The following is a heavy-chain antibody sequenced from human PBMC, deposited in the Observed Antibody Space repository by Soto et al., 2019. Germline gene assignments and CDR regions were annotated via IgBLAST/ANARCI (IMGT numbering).Heavy chain of an antibody. J-gene: IGHJ4*02. CDR1: GGSISSGGYY. V-gene: IGHV4-31*03. D-gene: IGHD2-15*01. CDR2: IYYSGST. Sequence: SETLSLTCTVSGGSISSGGYYWSWIRQHPGKGLEWIGYIYYSGSTYYNPSLKSRVTISVDTSKNQFSLKLSSVTAADTAVYYCARVYCSGGSCAPPTFDSWGQGTLVTVSS. CDR3: ARVYCSGGSCAPPTFDS.